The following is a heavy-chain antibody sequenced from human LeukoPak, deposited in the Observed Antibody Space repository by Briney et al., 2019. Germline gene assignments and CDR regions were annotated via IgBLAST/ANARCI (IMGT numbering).Heavy chain of an antibody. V-gene: IGHV1-18*01. Sequence: ASVTVSCKASGYTFTSYGISWVRQAPGQGLEWMGWISAYNGNTNYAQKLQGRVTMTTDTSTSTAYMELRSLRSDDTAVYYCARDTDIVVANWFDPWGQGTLVTVSS. J-gene: IGHJ5*02. CDR2: ISAYNGNT. CDR1: GYTFTSYG. CDR3: ARDTDIVVANWFDP. D-gene: IGHD2-2*01.